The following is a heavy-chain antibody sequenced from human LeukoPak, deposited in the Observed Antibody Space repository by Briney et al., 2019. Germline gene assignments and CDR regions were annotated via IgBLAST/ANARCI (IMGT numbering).Heavy chain of an antibody. D-gene: IGHD3-16*01. J-gene: IGHJ3*02. CDR3: AKDRGGSYTFDI. Sequence: ASVKVSCKASGNTFTSSHMHWVRQAPGQGLEWIGIINIGDGYTKYAQKFQGRVTTTRDTSTSTLYMELSSLRSEDTAVYYCAKDRGGSYTFDIWGQGTMVTVSS. CDR1: GNTFTSSH. CDR2: INIGDGYT. V-gene: IGHV1-46*01.